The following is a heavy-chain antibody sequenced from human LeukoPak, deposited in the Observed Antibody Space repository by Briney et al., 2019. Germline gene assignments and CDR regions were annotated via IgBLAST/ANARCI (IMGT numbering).Heavy chain of an antibody. CDR3: AREVQYQLHSFDI. CDR2: IAYSGDT. V-gene: IGHV4-59*01. CDR1: VGSINNYY. D-gene: IGHD2-2*01. Sequence: SETLSLTCTVSVGSINNYYWSWIRQPPGKGLEWIGYIAYSGDTNYNPSLKSRVTISLDTSKNQFSLNLNSMTAADTAVYYCAREVQYQLHSFDIGGQGTMVTVSA. J-gene: IGHJ3*02.